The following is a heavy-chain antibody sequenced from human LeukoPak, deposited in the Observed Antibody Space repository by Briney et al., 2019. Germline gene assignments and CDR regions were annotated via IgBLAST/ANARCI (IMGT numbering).Heavy chain of an antibody. V-gene: IGHV4-31*03. Sequence: SETLSLTCTVSGGSISSGGYYWSWVRQHPGKGLEWIGYIYYSGSTYYNPSLKSRVTISVDTSKNQFSLKLSSVTAADTAVYYCAKAGSSGYRYYFDYWGQGALVTVSS. J-gene: IGHJ4*02. D-gene: IGHD3-22*01. CDR3: AKAGSSGYRYYFDY. CDR2: IYYSGST. CDR1: GGSISSGGYY.